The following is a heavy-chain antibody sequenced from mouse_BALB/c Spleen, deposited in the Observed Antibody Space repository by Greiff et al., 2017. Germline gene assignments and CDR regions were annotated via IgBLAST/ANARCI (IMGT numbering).Heavy chain of an antibody. CDR1: GFSLTGYG. V-gene: IGHV2-6-7*01. CDR3: AREVYYDYGAWFAY. CDR2: IWGDGST. Sequence: QVQLKESGPGLVAPSQSLSITCTVSGFSLTGYGVNWVRQPPGKGLEWLGMIWGDGSTDYNSALKSRLSISKDNSKSQVFLKMNSLQTDDTARYYCAREVYYDYGAWFAYWGQGTLVTVSA. J-gene: IGHJ3*01. D-gene: IGHD2-4*01.